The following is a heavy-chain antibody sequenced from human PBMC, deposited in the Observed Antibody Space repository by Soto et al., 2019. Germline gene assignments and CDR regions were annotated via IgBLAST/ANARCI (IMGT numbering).Heavy chain of an antibody. CDR3: EGGRGFRRFGDPLDT. CDR1: GFSIDTAYF. Sequence: PSETLSLPCAVSGFSIDTAYFWGWIRQTPGEGLEYIGLISHSRRTFSNPSLKSRLTISFDTAKNEFSLNLRSVTAADTAVYYGEGGRGFRRFGDPLDTWGLGTPGTVSS. J-gene: IGHJ5*02. D-gene: IGHD3-16*01. V-gene: IGHV4-38-2*01. CDR2: ISHSRRT.